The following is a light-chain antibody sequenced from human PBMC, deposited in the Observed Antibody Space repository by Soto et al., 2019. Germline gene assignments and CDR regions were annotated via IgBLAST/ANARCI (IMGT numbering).Light chain of an antibody. CDR1: QDISNY. CDR3: QQTYSTPLT. V-gene: IGKV1-39*01. CDR2: DAS. Sequence: DIQRTPSPSSVSASVGDRVTITCQASQDISNYLNWYQQKPGKAPKLLIYDASNLETGVPSRFSGSGSGTDFTLTITSLQPEDFATYYCQQTYSTPLTFGGGTKV. J-gene: IGKJ4*01.